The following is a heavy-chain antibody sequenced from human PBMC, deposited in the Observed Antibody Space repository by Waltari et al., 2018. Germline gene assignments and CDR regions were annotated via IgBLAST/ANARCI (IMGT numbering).Heavy chain of an antibody. V-gene: IGHV1-8*01. CDR2: MNPNSGNT. D-gene: IGHD6-19*01. J-gene: IGHJ4*02. CDR3: ATLQHSSGWYRDY. CDR1: GYTFTSYD. Sequence: QVQLVQSGAEVKKPGASVKVSCKASGYTFTSYDINWVRQATGQGLEWMGWMNPNSGNTGYAQKFQGRVTMTRNTSISTAYMEMSSLRSEDTAVYYCATLQHSSGWYRDYWGQGTLVTVSS.